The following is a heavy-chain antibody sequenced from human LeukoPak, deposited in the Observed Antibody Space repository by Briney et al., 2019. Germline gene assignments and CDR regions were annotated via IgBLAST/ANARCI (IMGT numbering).Heavy chain of an antibody. CDR2: ISYDGSNK. V-gene: IGHV3-30-3*01. D-gene: IGHD3-10*01. Sequence: GGSLRLSCAASGFTFSSYAMHWVRQAPGKGLEWVAVISYDGSNKYYADSVKGRFTISRDNSKNTLYLQMNSLRAEDTAVYYCTTGPDGVDLEYYYGMDVWGQGTTVTVSS. CDR3: TTGPDGVDLEYYYGMDV. CDR1: GFTFSSYA. J-gene: IGHJ6*02.